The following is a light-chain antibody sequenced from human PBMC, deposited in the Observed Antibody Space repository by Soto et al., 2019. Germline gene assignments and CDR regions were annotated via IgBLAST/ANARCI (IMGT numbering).Light chain of an antibody. Sequence: DIQLTQSPSSLSASVGDRVTITCRASQAVNSWLAWFQQKPGRAPKLVIYDVSSLQSGVPSRFSGSGSGTEFTLTISSLQPEDFATYYCQQSNNHPISFGQGTRLEIK. CDR3: QQSNNHPIS. CDR1: QAVNSW. J-gene: IGKJ5*01. V-gene: IGKV1-12*01. CDR2: DVS.